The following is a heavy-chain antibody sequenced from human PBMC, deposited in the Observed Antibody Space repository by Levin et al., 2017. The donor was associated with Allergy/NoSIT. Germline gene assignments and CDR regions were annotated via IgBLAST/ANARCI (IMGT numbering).Heavy chain of an antibody. J-gene: IGHJ4*02. CDR3: ARSITLVAAAIAHDY. Sequence: GGSLRLSCAVSGFTFSNYWMHWVRQAPGKGLVWVSRINGDGSTTSYADFVEGRFTISRDNAKNTLYLQMNSLRAEDTAIYYCARSITLVAAAIAHDYWGQGTLVTVSS. V-gene: IGHV3-74*01. CDR2: INGDGSTT. D-gene: IGHD2-2*02. CDR1: GFTFSNYW.